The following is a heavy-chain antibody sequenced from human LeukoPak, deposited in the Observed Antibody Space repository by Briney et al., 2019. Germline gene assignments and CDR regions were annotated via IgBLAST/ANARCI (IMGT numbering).Heavy chain of an antibody. CDR2: ISGSSSTI. CDR1: GFTFSSYS. Sequence: QTGGSLRLSCAASGFTFSSYSMNWVRQAPGKGLEWGSYISGSSSTIYYADSVKGRFTISRDNAKNSLSLQMNSLRAEDTAVYYCAREDYGSGSYLNWFDSWGQGTLVTVSS. V-gene: IGHV3-48*04. J-gene: IGHJ5*01. CDR3: AREDYGSGSYLNWFDS. D-gene: IGHD3-10*01.